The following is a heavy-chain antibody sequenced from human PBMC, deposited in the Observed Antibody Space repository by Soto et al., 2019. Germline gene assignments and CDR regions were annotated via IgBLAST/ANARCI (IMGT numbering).Heavy chain of an antibody. V-gene: IGHV6-1*01. Sequence: KQSQTLSLTWAISGDSVSSNSAAWNWIRQSPSRGLEWLGRTYYRSKWYNDYAVSVKSRITINPDTSKNQFSLQLNSVTPEDTAVYYCARDSGYDYYYYYGMDVWGQGTTVTVSS. CDR2: TYYRSKWYN. CDR3: ARDSGYDYYYYYGMDV. J-gene: IGHJ6*02. D-gene: IGHD5-12*01. CDR1: GDSVSSNSAA.